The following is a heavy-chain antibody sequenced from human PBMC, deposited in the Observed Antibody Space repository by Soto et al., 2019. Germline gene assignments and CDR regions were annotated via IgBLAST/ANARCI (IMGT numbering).Heavy chain of an antibody. V-gene: IGHV3-30*03. CDR2: ISYDGSNK. D-gene: IGHD1-1*01. Sequence: PGGSLRLSCAASRFTFSNYGMHWVRQTPGKGLEWVAVISYDGSNKYYADSVKGRFTISRDNSKNTLYLQMNSLRAEDTAVYYCARGKTGINYWGQGTLVTVSS. CDR1: RFTFSNYG. J-gene: IGHJ4*02. CDR3: ARGKTGINY.